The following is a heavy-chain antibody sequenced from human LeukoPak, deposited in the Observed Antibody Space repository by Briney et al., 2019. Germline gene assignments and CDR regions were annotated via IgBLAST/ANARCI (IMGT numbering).Heavy chain of an antibody. CDR3: ARDQSEFQQQLVV. CDR1: GFTFSSYS. V-gene: IGHV3-21*01. CDR2: ISSSSSYI. J-gene: IGHJ4*02. Sequence: GGSLRLSCAASGFTFSSYSMNWVRQAPGKGLEWVSSISSSSSYIYYADLGKGRFTISRDNAKNSLYLQMNSLRAEDTAVYYCARDQSEFQQQLVVWGQGTLVTVSS. D-gene: IGHD6-13*01.